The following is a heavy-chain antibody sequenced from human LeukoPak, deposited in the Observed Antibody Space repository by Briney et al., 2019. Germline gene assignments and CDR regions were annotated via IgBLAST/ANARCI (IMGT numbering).Heavy chain of an antibody. CDR3: ARDYGSGSHYNDY. V-gene: IGHV3-48*02. Sequence: PGGSLRLSCAASGFTFSSYGMNWVRQAPGEVLEWVSYISGRSRTIYYADSVRGRFTISRDNAWNSLYLQMNSLRDEDTAVYYCARDYGSGSHYNDYWGQGTLVTVSS. D-gene: IGHD3-10*01. CDR2: ISGRSRTI. CDR1: GFTFSSYG. J-gene: IGHJ4*02.